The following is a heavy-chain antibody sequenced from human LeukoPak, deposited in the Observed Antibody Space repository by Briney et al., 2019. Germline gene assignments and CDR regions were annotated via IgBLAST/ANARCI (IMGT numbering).Heavy chain of an antibody. V-gene: IGHV3-30*04. CDR3: ARDAVDTANAV. Sequence: PGGSLRLSCAASGFTFSSYATHWVRQAPGKGLEWVAVISYDGSNKYYADSVKGRFTISRDNAKNTLYLQMNSLRAEDTAVYYCARDAVDTANAVWGQGTTVTVSS. D-gene: IGHD5-18*01. J-gene: IGHJ6*02. CDR2: ISYDGSNK. CDR1: GFTFSSYA.